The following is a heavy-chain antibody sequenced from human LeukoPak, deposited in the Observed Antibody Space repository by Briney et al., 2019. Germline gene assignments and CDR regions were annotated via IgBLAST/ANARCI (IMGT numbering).Heavy chain of an antibody. V-gene: IGHV4-31*03. D-gene: IGHD6-13*01. CDR1: GGSISSGGYY. CDR3: ARTSWQQLVQGFDY. Sequence: SETLSLTCTVSGGSISSGGYYWSWIRQHPGKGLEWIGYIYYSGSTYYNPSLKSRVTISVDTSKNQFSLKLSSVTAADTAVYYCARTSWQQLVQGFDYRGQGTLVTVSS. J-gene: IGHJ4*02. CDR2: IYYSGST.